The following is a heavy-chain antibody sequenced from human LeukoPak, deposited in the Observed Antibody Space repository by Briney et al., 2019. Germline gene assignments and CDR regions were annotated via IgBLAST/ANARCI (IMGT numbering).Heavy chain of an antibody. D-gene: IGHD2-2*02. J-gene: IGHJ4*02. CDR2: IYSGGST. CDR1: GFTVSSNY. CDR3: ARGLDCSSTRCYIGVGY. Sequence: PGGSLRLSCAASGFTVSSNYMSWVRQAPGKGLEWVSVIYSGGSTYYADSVKGRFTISRDNSKNTLYLQMNSLRAEDTAVYYCARGLDCSSTRCYIGVGYWGQGTLVTVSS. V-gene: IGHV3-53*01.